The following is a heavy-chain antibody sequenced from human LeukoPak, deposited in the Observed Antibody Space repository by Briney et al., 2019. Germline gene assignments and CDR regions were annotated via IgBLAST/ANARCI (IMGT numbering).Heavy chain of an antibody. CDR2: IKQDGSEK. CDR3: ASAKRGYSYAPRRYV. CDR1: GFTFSSYW. Sequence: GGSLRLXCAASGFTFSSYWMSWVRQAPGKGLEWVANIKQDGSEKYYVDSVKGRFTISRDNAKNSLYLQMNSLRAEDTAVYYCASAKRGYSYAPRRYVWGKGTTVTVSS. D-gene: IGHD5-18*01. V-gene: IGHV3-7*01. J-gene: IGHJ6*04.